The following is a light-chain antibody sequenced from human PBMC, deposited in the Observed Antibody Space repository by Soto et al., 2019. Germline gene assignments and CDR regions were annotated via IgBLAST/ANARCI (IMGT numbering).Light chain of an antibody. V-gene: IGLV2-14*01. J-gene: IGLJ2*01. CDR2: VVS. Sequence: QSALTQPASVSGSPGQSITISCTGTSSDVGGYKYVSWYQQHPGKAPKLMIYVVSNRPSGVSNRFSASKSGNTASLTISGLQAEDEADYYCTSYSSSRILLFGGGTKVTVL. CDR1: SSDVGGYKY. CDR3: TSYSSSRILL.